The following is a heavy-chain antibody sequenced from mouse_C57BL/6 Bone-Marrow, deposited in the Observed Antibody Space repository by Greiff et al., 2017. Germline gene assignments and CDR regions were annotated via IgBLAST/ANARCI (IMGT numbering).Heavy chain of an antibody. V-gene: IGHV1-81*01. D-gene: IGHD4-1*01. CDR2: IYPRSGNT. J-gene: IGHJ1*03. Sequence: VKLMESGAELARPGASVKLSCKASGYTFTSSGISWVKQRTGQGLEWIGEIYPRSGNTYYNEKFKGKATLTADKSSSTAYMELRSLTSEDSAVYFCARLGFHWYFDVWGTGTTVTVSS. CDR3: ARLGFHWYFDV. CDR1: GYTFTSSG.